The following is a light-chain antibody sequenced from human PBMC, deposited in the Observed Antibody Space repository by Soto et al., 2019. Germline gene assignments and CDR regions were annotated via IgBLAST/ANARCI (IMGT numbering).Light chain of an antibody. V-gene: IGKV3-20*01. CDR1: QSISSSY. CDR3: QQFGSSPLYT. CDR2: GAS. Sequence: EIVLTQSPGTLSLSPGERATLSCRASQSISSSYLAWYQQKPGQAPRLLIYGASSRATGIPDRFSGSGSGTDFTLTISRLGPEDFAVYYCQQFGSSPLYTFGQGPKVDI. J-gene: IGKJ2*01.